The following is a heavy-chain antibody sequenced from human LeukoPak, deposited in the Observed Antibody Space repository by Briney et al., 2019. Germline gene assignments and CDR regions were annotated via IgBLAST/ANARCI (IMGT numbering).Heavy chain of an antibody. Sequence: GGSLSLSCAVSGITFSGYSMTWVREAPGKGLEWVSSISSLSTYINYADSVKGRFTISRDNDKNLLYLQMNSLRAEHTAVYYCARYKDGNNFFDYWGQGTLVTVSS. D-gene: IGHD5-24*01. V-gene: IGHV3-21*06. CDR2: ISSLSTYI. CDR1: GITFSGYS. J-gene: IGHJ4*02. CDR3: ARYKDGNNFFDY.